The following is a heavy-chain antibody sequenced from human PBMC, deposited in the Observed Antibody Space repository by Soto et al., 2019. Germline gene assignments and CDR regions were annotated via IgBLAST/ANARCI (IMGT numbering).Heavy chain of an antibody. CDR2: IYYSGST. J-gene: IGHJ4*02. Sequence: PSETLSLTCTVSGGSISSYYWSWIRQPPGKGLEWIGYIYYSGSTNYNPSLKSRVTISVDTSKNQFSLKLSSVTAADTAVYYCARGGVSSSRLYYDYWGQGTLVTVSS. V-gene: IGHV4-59*01. CDR3: ARGGVSSSRLYYDY. D-gene: IGHD6-13*01. CDR1: GGSISSYY.